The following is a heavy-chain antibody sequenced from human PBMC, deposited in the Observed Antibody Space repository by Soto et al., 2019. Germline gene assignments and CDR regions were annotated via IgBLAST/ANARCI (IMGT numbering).Heavy chain of an antibody. CDR2: IYYSGST. CDR3: ARANTGGYDYVWGSYRPRFDY. D-gene: IGHD3-16*02. CDR1: GGSISSGGYY. J-gene: IGHJ4*02. Sequence: PLSLTCTVSGGSISSGGYYWSWIRQHPGKGLEWIGYIYYSGSTYYNPSLKSRVTISVDTSKNQFSLKLSSVTAADTAVYYCARANTGGYDYVWGSYRPRFDYWGQGTLVTVSS. V-gene: IGHV4-31*03.